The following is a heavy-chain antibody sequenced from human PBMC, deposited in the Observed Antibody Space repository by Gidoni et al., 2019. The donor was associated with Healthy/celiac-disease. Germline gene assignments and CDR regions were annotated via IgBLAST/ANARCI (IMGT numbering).Heavy chain of an antibody. Sequence: QVQLVQSGAEVKKPGASVKVSCKASGYTFTSYGISWVRQAPGQGLEWMGWISAYNGNTNYAQKLQGRVTMTTDTSTSTAYMELSLRSDDTAVYYCARDQCSSTSCYHWYFDLWGRGTLVTVSS. CDR2: ISAYNGNT. CDR3: ARDQCSSTSCYHWYFDL. D-gene: IGHD2-2*01. J-gene: IGHJ2*01. CDR1: GYTFTSYG. V-gene: IGHV1-18*01.